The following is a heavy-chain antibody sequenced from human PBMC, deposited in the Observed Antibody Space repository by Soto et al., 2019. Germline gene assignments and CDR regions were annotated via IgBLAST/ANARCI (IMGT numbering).Heavy chain of an antibody. J-gene: IGHJ3*01. CDR3: ARVVLTITRGAFDA. Sequence: QVQLQESGPGLVKPSGTLSLTCAVSGGSISRSHWWTWVRQSPGKGLVYIGEISHSGTSNSNPSLKIRFTLSVDKSKNHFSLTLTSVTAADTAVYYCARVVLTITRGAFDAWGQGTLVIVSS. V-gene: IGHV4-4*02. D-gene: IGHD3-9*01. CDR2: ISHSGTS. CDR1: GGSISRSHW.